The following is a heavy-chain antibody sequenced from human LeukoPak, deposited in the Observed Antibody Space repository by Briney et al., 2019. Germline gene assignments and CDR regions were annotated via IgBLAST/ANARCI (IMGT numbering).Heavy chain of an antibody. J-gene: IGHJ4*02. D-gene: IGHD1-26*01. CDR1: GFTFSSYS. Sequence: PGGSLRLSCAASGFTFSSYSMNWVRQAPGKGLEWVSYISSSSSTIYYADSVKGRFTISRDNAKNSLYLQMNSLRAEDTAVYYCARVLAGAMPFGFDYWGQGTLVTVSS. CDR3: ARVLAGAMPFGFDY. CDR2: ISSSSSTI. V-gene: IGHV3-48*04.